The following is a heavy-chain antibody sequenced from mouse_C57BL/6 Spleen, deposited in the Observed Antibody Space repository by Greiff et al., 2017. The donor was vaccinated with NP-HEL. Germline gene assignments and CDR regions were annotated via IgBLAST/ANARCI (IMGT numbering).Heavy chain of an antibody. CDR3: ASLYYYGSSYDY. CDR1: GYAFSSSW. V-gene: IGHV1-82*01. J-gene: IGHJ2*01. D-gene: IGHD1-1*01. Sequence: QVQLKQSGPELVKPGASVKISCKASGYAFSSSWMNWVKQRPGQGLEWIGRIYPGDGDTNYNGKFKGKATLTADKSSITAYMQLSSLSSEDSAVYFCASLYYYGSSYDYWGQGTTLTVSS. CDR2: IYPGDGDT.